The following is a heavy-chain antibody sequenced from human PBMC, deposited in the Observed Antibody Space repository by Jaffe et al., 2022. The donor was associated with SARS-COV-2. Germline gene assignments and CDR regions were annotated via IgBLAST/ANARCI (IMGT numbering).Heavy chain of an antibody. V-gene: IGHV4-61*03. J-gene: IGHJ5*02. CDR2: INYSGST. Sequence: QVQLQESGPGLVKASETLSLTCTVSGGSVGSGSYFWSWIRQPPGKGLEWIGYINYSGSTNDNPSLKSRVTMSLDTSRNHLSLRLGSVTAADTAVYYCATYHGGRRGWFDPWGQGTLVTVSS. CDR1: GGSVGSGSYF. D-gene: IGHD2-15*01. CDR3: ATYHGGRRGWFDP.